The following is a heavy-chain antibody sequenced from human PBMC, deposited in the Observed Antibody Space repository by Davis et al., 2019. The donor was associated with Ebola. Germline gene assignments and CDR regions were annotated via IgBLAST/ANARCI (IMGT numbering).Heavy chain of an antibody. CDR2: MYYSGGT. CDR1: GGSISSGDYY. D-gene: IGHD2-21*01. Sequence: MPSETLSLTCTVSGGSISSGDYYWSWIRQPPGKGLEWIGYMYYSGGTNYNPSLKSRVTISADTSKNQVALKLSSVTAADTAVYYCARWPPLRVWYYGMDVWGQGTTVTVSS. V-gene: IGHV4-61*08. J-gene: IGHJ6*02. CDR3: ARWPPLRVWYYGMDV.